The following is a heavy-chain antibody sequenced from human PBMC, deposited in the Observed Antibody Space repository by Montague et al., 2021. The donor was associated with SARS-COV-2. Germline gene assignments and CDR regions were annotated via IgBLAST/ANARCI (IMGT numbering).Heavy chain of an antibody. D-gene: IGHD3-3*01. CDR1: GYSISDGYY. J-gene: IGHJ6*02. CDR2: FFQSGTT. Sequence: SETLSLTCTVSGYSISDGYYWVWIRQPPGKGLEWIGNFFQSGTTYYNPSLERRSTMSVDTSKNQFSLKLSSVTAADTAVYYCAREHWENYYDFWSGTNLASDYPYYGMDVWGQGTTVTVSS. V-gene: IGHV4-38-2*02. CDR3: AREHWENYYDFWSGTNLASDYPYYGMDV.